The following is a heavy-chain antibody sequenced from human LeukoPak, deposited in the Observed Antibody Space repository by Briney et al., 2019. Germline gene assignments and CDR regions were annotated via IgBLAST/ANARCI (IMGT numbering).Heavy chain of an antibody. CDR3: ARDSSGSKALDY. J-gene: IGHJ4*02. D-gene: IGHD3-22*01. Sequence: SETLSLTCTVSGGPISSYYWSWVRQPAGKGLEWIGRIYTSGSTNYNPSLKSRVTMSVDTSKNQFSLKLSSVTAADTAVYYCARDSSGSKALDYWGQGTLVTVSS. CDR2: IYTSGST. V-gene: IGHV4-4*07. CDR1: GGPISSYY.